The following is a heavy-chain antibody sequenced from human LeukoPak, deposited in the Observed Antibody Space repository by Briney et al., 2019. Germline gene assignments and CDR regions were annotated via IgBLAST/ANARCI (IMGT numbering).Heavy chain of an antibody. D-gene: IGHD6-19*01. J-gene: IGHJ3*02. V-gene: IGHV3-30*04. Sequence: GGSLRLSCAASGFTFSSYAMRWVRQAPGKGLEWVAVISYDGSNKYYADSVKGRFTISRDNSKNTPYLQMNGLRAEDTAVYYCARVSYSSGWESFGAFDIWGQGTMVTVSS. CDR3: ARVSYSSGWESFGAFDI. CDR2: ISYDGSNK. CDR1: GFTFSSYA.